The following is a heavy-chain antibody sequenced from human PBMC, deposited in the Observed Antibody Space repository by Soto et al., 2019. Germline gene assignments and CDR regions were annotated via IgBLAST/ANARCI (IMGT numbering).Heavy chain of an antibody. CDR1: GGTFSNYA. CDR2: INPMFRTP. Sequence: QVQLVQSGAEVKKPGSSVKVSCKTSGGTFSNYAITWVRQAPGQGLEWMGGINPMFRTPNYAQKFQGRVTITADESTSTAYMELNSLTSEDTGMYYCARGAGRHSYDVTGYYFDYWGQGTLVNVSS. D-gene: IGHD3-9*01. J-gene: IGHJ4*02. CDR3: ARGAGRHSYDVTGYYFDY. V-gene: IGHV1-69*12.